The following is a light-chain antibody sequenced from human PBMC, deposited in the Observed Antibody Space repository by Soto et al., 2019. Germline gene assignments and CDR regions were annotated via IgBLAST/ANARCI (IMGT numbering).Light chain of an antibody. J-gene: IGKJ4*01. Sequence: ILMAQIPYVRAVSLSERATINCKSSQSVIYSANNKNFLGWYQQKPGQPPKLLIYWASTRQSGVLDRFSGSGSGTDFTLTINSLQSEDFAVYCCQPSAIWPLTFSGGIK. CDR2: WAS. V-gene: IGKV4-1*01. CDR3: QPSAIWPLT. CDR1: QSVIYSANNKNF.